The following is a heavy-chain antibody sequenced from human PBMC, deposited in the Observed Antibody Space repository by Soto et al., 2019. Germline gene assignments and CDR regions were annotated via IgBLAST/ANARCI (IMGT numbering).Heavy chain of an antibody. V-gene: IGHV1-18*01. Sequence: ASVKVSCKASGYTFTSYGIGWVRQAPGQGLKWVGGISATYGYTSYAEKFQGRVTITADESASTVYMELSSLRSDDTAVYYCARESRSGYNYASFDPWGPGTLVTVSS. CDR1: GYTFTSYG. CDR2: ISATYGYT. J-gene: IGHJ5*02. D-gene: IGHD5-12*01. CDR3: ARESRSGYNYASFDP.